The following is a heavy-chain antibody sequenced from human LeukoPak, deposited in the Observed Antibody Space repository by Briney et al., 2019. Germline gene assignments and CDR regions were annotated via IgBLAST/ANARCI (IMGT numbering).Heavy chain of an antibody. CDR3: ARATASNWFDP. CDR1: GFTFSSYW. V-gene: IGHV3-7*01. CDR2: IKQDGTEK. Sequence: GGSLRLSCAASGFTFSSYWMSWVRQAPGKGLEWVANIKQDGTEKYYVDSVRGRFTISRDNAKNSLYLQMNSLRAEDTAVYYCARATASNWFDPWGQGTLVTVSS. D-gene: IGHD2-21*01. J-gene: IGHJ5*02.